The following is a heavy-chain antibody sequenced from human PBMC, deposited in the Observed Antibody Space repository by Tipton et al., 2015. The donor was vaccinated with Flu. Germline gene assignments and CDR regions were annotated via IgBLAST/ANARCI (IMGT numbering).Heavy chain of an antibody. CDR2: IHRSGST. V-gene: IGHV4-38-2*01. D-gene: IGHD3-10*01. CDR1: GDSIRNDYF. Sequence: LSLTCAVSGDSIRNDYFWGWIRQPPGKGLEWIATIHRSGSTKYNPSLKSRVTISVDTSKNQFYLEMRSVTAADMAVYYCARGTDTYYYGSGMNYWGQGTLVTVSS. CDR3: ARGTDTYYYGSGMNY. J-gene: IGHJ4*02.